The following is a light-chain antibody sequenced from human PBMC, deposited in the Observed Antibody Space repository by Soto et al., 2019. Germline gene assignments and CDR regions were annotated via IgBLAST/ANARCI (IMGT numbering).Light chain of an antibody. Sequence: QSVLTQPPSVSAAPGQKVTMSCSGSSSNIGNNYVSWYQQLPGTAPKLLIYDNNKRPSGIPDRFSGSKSGTSATLGITGLQTGDEADYYCGTWDSSLSAYVFGTGTTVTVL. V-gene: IGLV1-51*01. CDR3: GTWDSSLSAYV. J-gene: IGLJ1*01. CDR2: DNN. CDR1: SSNIGNNY.